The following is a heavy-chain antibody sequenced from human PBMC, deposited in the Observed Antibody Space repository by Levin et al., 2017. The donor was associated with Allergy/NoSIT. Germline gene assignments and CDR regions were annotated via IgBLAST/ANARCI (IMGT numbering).Heavy chain of an antibody. D-gene: IGHD5-18*01. CDR2: IYYSGST. V-gene: IGHV4-30-4*01. CDR3: ARLNTAMVYYYYGMDV. CDR1: GGSISSGDYY. Sequence: SETLSLTCTVSGGSISSGDYYWSWIRQPPGKGLEWIGYIYYSGSTYYNPSLKSRVTISVDTSKNQFSLKLSSVTAADTAVYYCARLNTAMVYYYYGMDVWGQGTTVTVSS. J-gene: IGHJ6*02.